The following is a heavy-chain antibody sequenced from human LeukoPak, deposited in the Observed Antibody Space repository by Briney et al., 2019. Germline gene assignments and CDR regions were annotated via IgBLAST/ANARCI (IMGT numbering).Heavy chain of an antibody. Sequence: SETLSLTCTVSGGSISSSGYYWGWIRQPPGKGLEWIGSIYYSGSTYYNPSLKSRVTISVDTSKNQFSLKLSSVTAADTAVYYCLALLRWSGAFDIWGQGTMVTVSS. J-gene: IGHJ3*02. CDR2: IYYSGST. CDR1: GGSISSSGYY. D-gene: IGHD3-3*01. V-gene: IGHV4-39*01. CDR3: LALLRWSGAFDI.